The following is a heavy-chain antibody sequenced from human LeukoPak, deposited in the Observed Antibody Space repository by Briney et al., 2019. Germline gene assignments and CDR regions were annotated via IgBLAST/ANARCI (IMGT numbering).Heavy chain of an antibody. Sequence: GGSLRLSCAASGFTFSSYWMHWVRQAPGKGLEWVSYISSSSSTIYYADSVKGRFTISRDNAKNSLYLQMNSLRDEDTAVYYCARGYSSSWYGFDWFDPWGQGTLVTVSS. D-gene: IGHD6-13*01. J-gene: IGHJ5*02. CDR2: ISSSSSTI. CDR3: ARGYSSSWYGFDWFDP. V-gene: IGHV3-48*02. CDR1: GFTFSSYW.